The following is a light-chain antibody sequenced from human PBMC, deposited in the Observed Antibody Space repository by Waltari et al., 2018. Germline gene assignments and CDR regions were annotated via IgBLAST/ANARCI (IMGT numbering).Light chain of an antibody. CDR1: NSNVGNDY. CDR3: GTWDSSLSAGV. CDR2: DDD. Sequence: QSVLTQPPSVSAAPGQKVTISCSGSNSNVGNDYVSWYQQLPGTAPKLLIYDDDNRPSGSHDRFSGSKSGTSATLAITGLQTGDEAEYYCGTWDSSLSAGVFGTGTKVTV. V-gene: IGLV1-51*01. J-gene: IGLJ1*01.